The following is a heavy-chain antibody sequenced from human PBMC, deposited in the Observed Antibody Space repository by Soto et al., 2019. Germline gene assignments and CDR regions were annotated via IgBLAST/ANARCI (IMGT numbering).Heavy chain of an antibody. V-gene: IGHV1-18*01. CDR2: ISAYNGNT. CDR1: GYTFTSYG. D-gene: IGHD3-3*01. CDR3: ARALSDLWSGNNWFDP. Sequence: ASVKVSCKASGYTFTSYGISWVRQAPGQGLEWMGWISAYNGNTNYAQKLQGRVTMTTDTSTSTAYMELRSLRSDDTAVYYCARALSDLWSGNNWFDPWGQGTLVTVSS. J-gene: IGHJ5*02.